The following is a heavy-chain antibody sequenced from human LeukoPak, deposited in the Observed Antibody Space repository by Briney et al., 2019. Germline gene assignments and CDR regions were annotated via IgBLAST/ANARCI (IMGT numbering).Heavy chain of an antibody. CDR1: GGSSSGYY. CDR3: ARRRYDYVWGSYRYQYFDY. V-gene: IGHV4-34*01. J-gene: IGHJ4*02. D-gene: IGHD3-16*02. Sequence: SETLSLTCAVYGGSSSGYYWSWIRQPPGKGLEWIGEINHSGSTNYNPSLKSRVTISVDTSKNQFSLKLSSVTAADTGVYYCARRRYDYVWGSYRYQYFDYWGQGTLVTVSS. CDR2: INHSGST.